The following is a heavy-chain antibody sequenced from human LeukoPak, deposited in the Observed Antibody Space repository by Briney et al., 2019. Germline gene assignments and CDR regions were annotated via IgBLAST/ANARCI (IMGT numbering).Heavy chain of an antibody. CDR3: ARQRRGDAFDI. CDR2: IYYSGST. J-gene: IGHJ3*02. CDR1: GGSISSYY. V-gene: IGHV4-59*08. Sequence: SETLSLTCTVSGGSISSYYWSWIRQPPGKGLEWIGYIYYSGSTNYNPSLKSRVTISVDTSKNQFSLKVSSVTAADTALYYCARQRRGDAFDIWGQGTVVTVSS. D-gene: IGHD3-10*01.